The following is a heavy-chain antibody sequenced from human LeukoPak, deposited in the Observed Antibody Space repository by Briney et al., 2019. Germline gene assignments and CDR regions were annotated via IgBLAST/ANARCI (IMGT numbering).Heavy chain of an antibody. CDR2: IPYDGSSA. V-gene: IGHV3-30*02. CDR3: VKDQCSSATWLACRFFDY. CDR1: GFTFSSYA. J-gene: IGHJ4*02. D-gene: IGHD2-2*01. Sequence: GGSLRLSCAASGFTFSSYAMSWVRQAPGKGLEWVAFIPYDGSSADYADSVKGRFTISRDNSKHTVYLQMNSLRAEDTAVYYCVKDQCSSATWLACRFFDYWGQGTLVSVSS.